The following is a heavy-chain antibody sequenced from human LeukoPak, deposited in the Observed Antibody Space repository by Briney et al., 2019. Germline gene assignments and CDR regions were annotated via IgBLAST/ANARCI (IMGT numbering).Heavy chain of an antibody. CDR2: IYYSGST. V-gene: IGHV4-59*12. CDR3: ASYSGGREYYYGSGSYPPFDY. Sequence: PSETLSLTCAVSGGSISSYYWSWIRQPPGKGLEWIGYIYYSGSTNYNPSLKSRVTISVDTSKNQFSLKLSSVTAADTAVYYCASYSGGREYYYGSGSYPPFDYWGQGTLVTVSS. CDR1: GGSISSYY. D-gene: IGHD3-10*01. J-gene: IGHJ4*02.